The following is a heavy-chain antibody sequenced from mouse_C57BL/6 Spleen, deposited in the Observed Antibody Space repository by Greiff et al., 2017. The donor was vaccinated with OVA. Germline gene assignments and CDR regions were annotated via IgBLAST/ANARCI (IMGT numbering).Heavy chain of an antibody. CDR2: IWTGGGT. CDR1: GFSLTSYA. J-gene: IGHJ4*01. Sequence: VKLVESGPGLVAPSQSLSITCTVSGFSLTSYAISWVRQPPGKGLEWLGVIWTGGGTNYNSALKSRLSISKDNSKSQVFLKMNSLQTDDTARYYCARTSYYSNYDDAMDYWGQGTSVTVSS. D-gene: IGHD2-5*01. CDR3: ARTSYYSNYDDAMDY. V-gene: IGHV2-9-1*01.